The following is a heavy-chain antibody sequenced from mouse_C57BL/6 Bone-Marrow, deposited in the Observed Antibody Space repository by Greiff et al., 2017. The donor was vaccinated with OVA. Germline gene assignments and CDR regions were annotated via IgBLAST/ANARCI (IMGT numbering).Heavy chain of an antibody. D-gene: IGHD4-1*01. V-gene: IGHV1-52*01. CDR1: GYTFTSYW. CDR3: ARGDWDPYYFDY. Sequence: QVQLQQPGAELVRPGSSVKLSCKASGYTFTSYWMHWVKQRPIQGLEWIGNIDPSDSETHYNQKFKDKATLTVDKSSSTAYMQLSSLTSEDSAVYYCARGDWDPYYFDYWGQGTTLTVSS. CDR2: IDPSDSET. J-gene: IGHJ2*01.